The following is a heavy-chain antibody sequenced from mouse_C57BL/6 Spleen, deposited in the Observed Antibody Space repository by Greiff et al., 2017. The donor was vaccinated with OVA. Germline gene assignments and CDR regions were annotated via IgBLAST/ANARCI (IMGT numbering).Heavy chain of an antibody. V-gene: IGHV2-2*01. CDR1: GFSLTSYG. CDR2: IWSGGST. J-gene: IGHJ4*01. D-gene: IGHD3-2*01. CDR3: ARMRQRAMDY. Sequence: QVQLKESGPGLVQPSQSLSITCTVSGFSLTSYGVHWVRQSPGKGLEWLGVIWSGGSTDYNAAFISRLSISKDNSKSQVFFKMNSLQADDTAIYYCARMRQRAMDYWGQGTSVTVSS.